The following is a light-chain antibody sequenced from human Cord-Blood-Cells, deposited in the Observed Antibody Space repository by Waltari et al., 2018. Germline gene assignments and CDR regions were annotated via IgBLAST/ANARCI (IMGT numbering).Light chain of an antibody. CDR3: QAWDSSTVV. CDR2: QDS. CDR1: KLGDKY. Sequence: YELTQPPSVSVSPGQTASITCSGDKLGDKYACWYQQKPGQSPVLVIYQDSKRPSGIPERFSGSNSGNTATLTISGTQAMDEADYYCQAWDSSTVVFGGGTKLTV. V-gene: IGLV3-1*01. J-gene: IGLJ2*01.